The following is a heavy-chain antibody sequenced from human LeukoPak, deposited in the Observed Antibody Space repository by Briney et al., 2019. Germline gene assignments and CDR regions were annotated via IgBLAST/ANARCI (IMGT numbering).Heavy chain of an antibody. CDR2: ISTYNGNT. V-gene: IGHV1-18*04. J-gene: IGHJ4*02. CDR3: ARVGDCGEPRDY. CDR1: GYTFTNHY. Sequence: ASVKVSCKASGYTFTNHYVHWVRQAPGQGLEWMGWISTYNGNTNYAQKLQGRVTMTTDTSTSTAYMELRSLRSDDTAVYHCARVGDCGEPRDYWGQGTLVTVSS. D-gene: IGHD4-17*01.